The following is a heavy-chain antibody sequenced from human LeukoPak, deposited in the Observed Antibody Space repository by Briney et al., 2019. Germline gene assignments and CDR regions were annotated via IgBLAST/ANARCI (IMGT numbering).Heavy chain of an antibody. J-gene: IGHJ4*02. D-gene: IGHD5-12*01. CDR2: INPNSGGT. V-gene: IGHV1-2*04. CDR3: ARDLGYSGYED. Sequence: ASVKVSCKASGYTFTGYYMHWVRQAPGQGLEWMGWINPNSGGTNYAQKFQGWVTMTRDTSISTACMELSRLRSDDTAVYYCARDLGYSGYEDWGQGTLVTVSS. CDR1: GYTFTGYY.